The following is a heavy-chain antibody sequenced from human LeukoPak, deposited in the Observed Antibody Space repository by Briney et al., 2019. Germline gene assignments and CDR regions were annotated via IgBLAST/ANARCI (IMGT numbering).Heavy chain of an antibody. CDR3: ARGSRGYSYKFDP. J-gene: IGHJ5*02. Sequence: SVKVSCKASGGTFSSYAISWVRQAPGQGLEWMGGIIPIFGTANYAQKFQGRVTITADKSTSTAYMGLSSLRSEDTAVYYCARGSRGYSYKFDPWGQGTLVTVSS. CDR2: IIPIFGTA. CDR1: GGTFSSYA. V-gene: IGHV1-69*06. D-gene: IGHD5-18*01.